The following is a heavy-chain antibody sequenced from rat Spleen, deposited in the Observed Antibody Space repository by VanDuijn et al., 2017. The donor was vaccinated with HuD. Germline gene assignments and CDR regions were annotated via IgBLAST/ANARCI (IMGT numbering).Heavy chain of an antibody. CDR2: ISTSGGST. Sequence: EVQLMESGGGLVQPGRSLKLSCAASGFTFSNYDMAWVRQAPTKGLEWVASISTSGGSTYYRDSVKGRFTVSRDKTRSTLYLQMDSLGSEDTATYYCATDGVTMMVISYYFDYWGQGVMVTVSS. J-gene: IGHJ2*01. D-gene: IGHD1-12*02. CDR3: ATDGVTMMVISYYFDY. V-gene: IGHV5-27*01. CDR1: GFTFSNYD.